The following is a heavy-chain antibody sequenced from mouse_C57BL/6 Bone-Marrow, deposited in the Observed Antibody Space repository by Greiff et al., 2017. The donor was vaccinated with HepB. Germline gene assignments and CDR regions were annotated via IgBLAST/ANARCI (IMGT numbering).Heavy chain of an antibody. D-gene: IGHD2-5*01. J-gene: IGHJ2*01. CDR3: TEDPYISNDDY. CDR1: GFTFSSYA. Sequence: EVQGVESGAGLVKPGGSLKLSCAASGFTFSSYAMSWVRQTPEKRLEWVAYISSGGDYTYYADTVKGRITISRDNARNTLYQQMSSLKSEDTAMYYYTEDPYISNDDYWDQGTTLTVSS. V-gene: IGHV5-9-1*02. CDR2: ISSGGDYT.